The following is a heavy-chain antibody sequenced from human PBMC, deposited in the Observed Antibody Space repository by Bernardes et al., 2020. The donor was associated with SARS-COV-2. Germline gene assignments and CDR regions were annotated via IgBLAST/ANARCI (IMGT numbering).Heavy chain of an antibody. J-gene: IGHJ5*02. CDR3: AGHDYIFNWFDP. CDR1: GGSISSSSYY. D-gene: IGHD4-4*01. Sequence: SETLSLTCTVSGGSISSSSYYLGWIRQPPGTWLEWIGSIYYSGSTYYNPSLKSRVTISVDTSKNQFSLKLSSVTAADTAVYYCAGHDYIFNWFDPWGQGTLVTVSS. V-gene: IGHV4-39*01. CDR2: IYYSGST.